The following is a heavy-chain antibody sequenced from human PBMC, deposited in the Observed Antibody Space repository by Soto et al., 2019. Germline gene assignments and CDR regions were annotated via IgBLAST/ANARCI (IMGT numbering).Heavy chain of an antibody. CDR3: ARANYYGSPGDFDY. CDR2: ISSSSSTI. Sequence: EVQLVESGGGLVQPGGSLRLSCAPSGFTFSSYSMNWVRQAPGKGLEWVSYISSSSSTIYYADSVKGRFTISRDNAKNSLYLQMNSLRAEDTAVYYCARANYYGSPGDFDYWGQGTLVTVSS. V-gene: IGHV3-48*01. CDR1: GFTFSSYS. D-gene: IGHD3-10*01. J-gene: IGHJ4*02.